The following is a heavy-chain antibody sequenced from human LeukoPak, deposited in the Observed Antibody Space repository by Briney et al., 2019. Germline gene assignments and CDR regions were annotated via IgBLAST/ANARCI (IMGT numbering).Heavy chain of an antibody. Sequence: PGGSLRLSCAASGFAFSSYSMNWVRQAPGKGLEWVSAISGSGGSTYYADSVKGRFTISRDNSKNTLYLQMNSLRAEDTAVYYCAKGGTRISSSSDYWGQGTLVTVSS. J-gene: IGHJ4*02. D-gene: IGHD6-6*01. CDR3: AKGGTRISSSSDY. V-gene: IGHV3-23*01. CDR2: ISGSGGST. CDR1: GFAFSSYS.